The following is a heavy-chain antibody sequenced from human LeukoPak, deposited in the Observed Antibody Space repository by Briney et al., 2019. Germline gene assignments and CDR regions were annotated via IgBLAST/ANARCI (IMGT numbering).Heavy chain of an antibody. V-gene: IGHV4-34*01. CDR1: GGSFSGYY. Sequence: PSETLSLTCAVYGGSFSGYYWSWIRQPPGKGLEWIGEINHSGSTNQNPSLKSRVTISVDTSKNQFSLKLSSATAADTAVYYCARHSGGTYYVSLDPWGQGTLVTVSS. D-gene: IGHD1-26*01. J-gene: IGHJ5*02. CDR2: INHSGST. CDR3: ARHSGGTYYVSLDP.